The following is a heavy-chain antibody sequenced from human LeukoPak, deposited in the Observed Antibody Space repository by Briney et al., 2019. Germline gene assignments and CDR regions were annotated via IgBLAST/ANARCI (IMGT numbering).Heavy chain of an antibody. J-gene: IGHJ4*02. CDR3: AKEYYDFWSGYPHDY. CDR2: ISVSGGST. D-gene: IGHD3-3*01. Sequence: GGSLRLSCATSGFTFSTYAMNWVRQAPGKGLEWVSVISVSGGSTYYADSVKGRFTISRDNSKNTLYLQMNSLRAEDTAVYYCAKEYYDFWSGYPHDYWGQGTLVTVSS. CDR1: GFTFSTYA. V-gene: IGHV3-23*01.